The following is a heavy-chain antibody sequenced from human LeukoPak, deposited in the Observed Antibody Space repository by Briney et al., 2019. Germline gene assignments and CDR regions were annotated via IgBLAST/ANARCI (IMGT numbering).Heavy chain of an antibody. Sequence: GASVKVSCKASGYTFTSYEINWVRQATGQGLEWMGWMNPNSGNTGYAQKFQGRVTMTRNTSISTAYMELSSLRSEDTAVYYCARGGDFWSGYPNDNWFDPWGQGTLVTVSS. CDR3: ARGGDFWSGYPNDNWFDP. CDR2: MNPNSGNT. J-gene: IGHJ5*02. CDR1: GYTFTSYE. D-gene: IGHD3-3*01. V-gene: IGHV1-8*01.